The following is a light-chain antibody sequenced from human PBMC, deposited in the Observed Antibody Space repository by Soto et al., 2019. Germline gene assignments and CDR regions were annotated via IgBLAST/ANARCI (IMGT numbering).Light chain of an antibody. J-gene: IGKJ1*01. Sequence: DIQMTQSPSTLSASVGDRVTITCRARQSISSWLAWYQQKPGKAPNLLIYKASSLRSGVPSRFSGSGSGTELTLTISSLQPDDFATYYCQQYSIYSRTFGQGTKVELK. CDR1: QSISSW. CDR2: KAS. CDR3: QQYSIYSRT. V-gene: IGKV1-5*03.